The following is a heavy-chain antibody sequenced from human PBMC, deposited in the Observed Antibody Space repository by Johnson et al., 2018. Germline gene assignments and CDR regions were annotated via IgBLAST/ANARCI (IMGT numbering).Heavy chain of an antibody. Sequence: VQLVQSGGGLVQPGGSLRVSCAASGFTFSSYSMNWVRQAPGQGLEWVSYISGSGSTIYYADSVKGRFTISRDSAKNSLYLQMNSLRDEDTAVYYCATWAASGLTVPYYYYGMDVWGQGTTVTVS. D-gene: IGHD2-2*01. CDR2: ISGSGSTI. J-gene: IGHJ6*02. CDR3: ATWAASGLTVPYYYYGMDV. CDR1: GFTFSSYS. V-gene: IGHV3-48*02.